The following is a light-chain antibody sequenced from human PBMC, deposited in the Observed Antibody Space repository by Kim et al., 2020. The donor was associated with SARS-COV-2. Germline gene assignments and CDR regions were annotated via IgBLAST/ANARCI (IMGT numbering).Light chain of an antibody. CDR2: GAS. CDR1: KSVSSN. CDR3: QQYNNFWT. J-gene: IGKJ1*01. V-gene: IGKV3-15*01. Sequence: SAGPRESAPRSGRASKSVSSNLVWYQPDPGHAPRLLSYGASTSATYIPARFTGSGSGTELTLTISSLQYDDFAVYYCQQYNNFWTFGQGTKVDIK.